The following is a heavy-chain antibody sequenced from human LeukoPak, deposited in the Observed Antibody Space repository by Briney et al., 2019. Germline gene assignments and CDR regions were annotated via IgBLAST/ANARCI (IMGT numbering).Heavy chain of an antibody. Sequence: SDPTLVKPTQTLTLTCTFSGFSLSTSGVGVGWIRQPPGKALEWLALIYWDDDKRYSPSLKSRLTITKDTSKNQVVLTMTNMDPVDTATYYCAYRTTTGNYVRWFDPWGQGTLVTVSS. CDR1: GFSLSTSGVG. V-gene: IGHV2-5*02. J-gene: IGHJ5*02. CDR3: AYRTTTGNYVRWFDP. D-gene: IGHD4-11*01. CDR2: IYWDDDK.